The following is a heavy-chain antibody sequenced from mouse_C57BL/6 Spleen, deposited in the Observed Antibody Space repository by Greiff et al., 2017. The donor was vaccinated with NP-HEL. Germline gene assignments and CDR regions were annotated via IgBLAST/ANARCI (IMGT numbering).Heavy chain of an antibody. CDR3: ARRDYAMDY. V-gene: IGHV1-82*01. CDR1: GYAFSSSW. J-gene: IGHJ4*01. CDR2: IYPGDGDT. Sequence: QVQLKESGPELVKPGASVKISCKASGYAFSSSWMNWVKQRPGKGLEWIGRIYPGDGDTNYNGKFKGKATLTADKSSSTAYMQLSSLTSEDSAVYFCARRDYAMDYWGQGTSVTVSS.